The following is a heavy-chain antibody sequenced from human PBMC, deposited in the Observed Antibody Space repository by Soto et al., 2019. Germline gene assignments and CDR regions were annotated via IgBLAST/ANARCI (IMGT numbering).Heavy chain of an antibody. D-gene: IGHD3-3*01. J-gene: IGHJ5*02. CDR1: GGSTTTYY. Sequence: QVQLQESGPALVKPSETLSLICTVSGGSTTTYYWSWIRQPPGNGLVWIALIRSSGATYYNPYLKSRGTISLDAPRNQFSVKLSSVTAADTAVYYCAGGSGSHPDSWGQGTLVTVSS. V-gene: IGHV4-59*01. CDR2: IRSSGAT. CDR3: AGGSGSHPDS.